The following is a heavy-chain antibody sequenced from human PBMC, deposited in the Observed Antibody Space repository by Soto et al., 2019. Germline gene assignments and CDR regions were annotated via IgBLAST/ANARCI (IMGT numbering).Heavy chain of an antibody. V-gene: IGHV6-1*01. CDR3: ARYSGSNSWFDP. J-gene: IGHJ5*02. D-gene: IGHD1-26*01. CDR2: TYYRSKWYN. CDR1: GDSVSSNSAA. Sequence: SQTLSLTCAISGDSVSSNSAAWNWIRQSPSRGLEWLGRTYYRSKWYNDYAVFVKSRITINPDTSKNQFSLQLISVSPEDTAVYYCARYSGSNSWFDPWGQGTLVTVSS.